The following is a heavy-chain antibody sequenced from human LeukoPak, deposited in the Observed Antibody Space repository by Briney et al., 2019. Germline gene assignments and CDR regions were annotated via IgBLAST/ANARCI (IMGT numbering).Heavy chain of an antibody. Sequence: GGSLRLSCAASGFTFSSYVMSWVRQAPGKGLEWVAMISYDGSDKYYAESVKGRFTISRDNSKNTLYLQMNSLRDEDTAMYSCATLLLGVGGDYWGQGTLVTVSS. CDR3: ATLLLGVGGDY. CDR1: GFTFSSYV. V-gene: IGHV3-30*03. CDR2: ISYDGSDK. D-gene: IGHD2-15*01. J-gene: IGHJ4*02.